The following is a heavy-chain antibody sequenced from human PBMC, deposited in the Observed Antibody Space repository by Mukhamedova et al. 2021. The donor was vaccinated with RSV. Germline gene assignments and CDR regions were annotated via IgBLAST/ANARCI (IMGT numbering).Heavy chain of an antibody. D-gene: IGHD1/OR15-1a*01. CDR2: KTDGGTT. V-gene: IGHV3-15*01. Sequence: KTDGGTTDYAAPVKGRFTISRDDSKKTLYLQMNSLKTEDTAVYYCTTLNNSAHDYYYGMDVWGQGTTVTVSS. CDR3: TTLNNSAHDYYYGMDV. J-gene: IGHJ6*02.